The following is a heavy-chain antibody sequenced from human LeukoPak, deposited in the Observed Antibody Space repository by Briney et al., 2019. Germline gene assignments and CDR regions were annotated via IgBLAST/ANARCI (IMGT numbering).Heavy chain of an antibody. CDR2: IRYDGSNK. J-gene: IGHJ4*02. CDR3: AREGLHCSSTSCQRATFDY. V-gene: IGHV3-30*02. CDR1: GFTFSSYG. Sequence: GGSLRLSCAASGFTFSSYGMHWVRQAPGKGLEWVAFIRYDGSNKYYADSVEGRFTISRDNAENTLYLQMNSLRADDTAVYYCAREGLHCSSTSCQRATFDYWGQGTPVTVSS. D-gene: IGHD2-2*01.